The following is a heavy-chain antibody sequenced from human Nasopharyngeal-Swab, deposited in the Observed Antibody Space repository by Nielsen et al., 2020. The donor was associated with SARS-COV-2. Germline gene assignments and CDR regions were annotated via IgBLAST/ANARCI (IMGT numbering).Heavy chain of an antibody. J-gene: IGHJ6*03. CDR3: ARGGVPGYYYYYYYMDV. Sequence: ASVKVSCKASGYTFTSYDINWVRQATGQGLEWMGWMNPNSGNTGYAQKFQGRVTMTGNTSISTAYMELSSLRSEDTAVYYCARGGVPGYYYYYYYMDVWGKGTTVTVSS. CDR2: MNPNSGNT. D-gene: IGHD3-10*01. CDR1: GYTFTSYD. V-gene: IGHV1-8*01.